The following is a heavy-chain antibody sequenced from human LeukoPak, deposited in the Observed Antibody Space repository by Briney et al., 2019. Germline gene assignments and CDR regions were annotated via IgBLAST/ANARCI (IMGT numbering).Heavy chain of an antibody. D-gene: IGHD3-16*01. CDR3: ASGYAS. V-gene: IGHV3-11*06. CDR2: IRSSSSYT. Sequence: GGSLRLSCAASGFTFSDYYMSCIRQAPGKGLEWVSYIRSSSSYTNYADSVKGRFTISRDNGKNSLYLQMNSLRVEGTAVYYYASGYASWGQGTLVTVSS. CDR1: GFTFSDYY. J-gene: IGHJ5*02.